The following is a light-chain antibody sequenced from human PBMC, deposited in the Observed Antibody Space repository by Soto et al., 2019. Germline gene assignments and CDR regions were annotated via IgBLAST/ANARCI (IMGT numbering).Light chain of an antibody. Sequence: SSGVGRYTLFSWYQQTPGKAPKLLIYEGIKRTSGVSSRFSGSKSGNTASLTISRLQAEDEADYYCCSYGGDNVFGGGKKVTV. CDR2: EGI. CDR1: SSGVGRYTL. V-gene: IGLV2-23*01. CDR3: CSYGGDNV. J-gene: IGLJ3*02.